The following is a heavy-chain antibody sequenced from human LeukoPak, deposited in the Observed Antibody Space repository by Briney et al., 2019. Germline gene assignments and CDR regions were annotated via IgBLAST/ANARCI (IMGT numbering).Heavy chain of an antibody. CDR3: ARKGGWQLPSFDY. CDR2: IWYDESTK. D-gene: IGHD2-15*01. J-gene: IGHJ4*02. Sequence: GRSLRLSCAASGFTFSTYGMHWVRQAPGKGLEGVAVIWYDESTKYYGDSVKGRFTISRDTSKNTLYLQMDSLRVEDTAVYYCARKGGWQLPSFDYWGLGTLVIVSS. V-gene: IGHV3-33*01. CDR1: GFTFSTYG.